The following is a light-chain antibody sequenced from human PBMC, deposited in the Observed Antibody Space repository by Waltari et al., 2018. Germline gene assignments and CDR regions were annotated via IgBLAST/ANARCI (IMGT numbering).Light chain of an antibody. CDR1: SLRDHS. Sequence: SSELTQDPAVSVALGQTVRITCQVDSLRDHSGRLYQQKPGQAPVLVIYGKYNRPSGIPDRFSGSGSGNTASLTIAGAQAEDEADYYCCSRGSSGSSVVFGPGTKVSVL. J-gene: IGLJ1*01. V-gene: IGLV3-19*01. CDR3: CSRGSSGSSVV. CDR2: GKY.